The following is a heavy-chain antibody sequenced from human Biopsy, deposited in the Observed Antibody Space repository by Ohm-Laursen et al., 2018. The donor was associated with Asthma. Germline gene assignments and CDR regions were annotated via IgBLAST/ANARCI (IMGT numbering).Heavy chain of an antibody. Sequence: SVSASCKPSGYTFINYAIPSARQAPGQRLGWMGWINAGNGNTKYSQKFQCRVTISRDTSASTVYMDLSSLRSEATAVYYCARTYYDYLTGRVNDAFAMWGQGTMVTVSS. CDR3: ARTYYDYLTGRVNDAFAM. V-gene: IGHV1-3*01. CDR1: GYTFINYA. J-gene: IGHJ3*02. CDR2: INAGNGNT. D-gene: IGHD3-9*01.